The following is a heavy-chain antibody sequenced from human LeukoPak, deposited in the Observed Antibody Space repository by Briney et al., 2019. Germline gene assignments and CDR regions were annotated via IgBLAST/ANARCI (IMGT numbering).Heavy chain of an antibody. CDR2: ISAYNGNT. Sequence: ASVKVSCKASGYTFTSYGISWVRQAPGQGLEWMGWISAYNGNTNYAQKFQGRVTITTDESTSTAYMELSSLRSEDTAVYYCARSYSHYYGSGSYYNYAFDIWGQGTMVTVSS. V-gene: IGHV1-18*01. CDR1: GYTFTSYG. J-gene: IGHJ3*02. D-gene: IGHD3-10*01. CDR3: ARSYSHYYGSGSYYNYAFDI.